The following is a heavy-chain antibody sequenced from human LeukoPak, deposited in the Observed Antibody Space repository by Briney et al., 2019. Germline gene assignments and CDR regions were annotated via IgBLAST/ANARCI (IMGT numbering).Heavy chain of an antibody. CDR1: GYTFTSYG. V-gene: IGHV1-18*01. CDR2: ISAYNGNT. Sequence: ASVKVSCKASGYTFTSYGISWVRQAPGQGLEWMGWISAYNGNTNYAQKLQGRDTMTTDTSTSTAYMELRSLRSDDTAVYYCARQDSITYYYDSPFDYWGQGTLVTVSS. CDR3: ARQDSITYYYDSPFDY. J-gene: IGHJ4*02. D-gene: IGHD3-22*01.